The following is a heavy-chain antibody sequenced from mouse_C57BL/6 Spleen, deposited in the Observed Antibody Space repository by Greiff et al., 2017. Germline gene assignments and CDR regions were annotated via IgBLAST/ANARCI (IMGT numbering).Heavy chain of an antibody. CDR3: ARNYYGSRWGYFDV. V-gene: IGHV2-9-1*01. J-gene: IGHJ1*03. CDR2: IWTGGGT. CDR1: GFSLTSYA. D-gene: IGHD1-1*01. Sequence: LQESGPGLVAPSQSLSITCTVSGFSLTSYAISWVRQPPGKGLEWLGVIWTGGGTNYNSALKSRLSISKDNSKSQVFLKMNSLQTDDTARYYCARNYYGSRWGYFDVWGTGTTVTVSS.